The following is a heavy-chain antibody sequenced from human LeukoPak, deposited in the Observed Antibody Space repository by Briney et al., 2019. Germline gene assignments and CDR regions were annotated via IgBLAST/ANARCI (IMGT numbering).Heavy chain of an antibody. V-gene: IGHV1-24*01. Sequence: ASVKVSCKVSGHSLTELPMHWVRQAPGKGLEWMGGFDLEHGGTIYAQNFQGRVTMTEDTSTDTAYMELSSLRSDDTAVYYCATNLWPLDYWGQGTLVTVSS. J-gene: IGHJ4*02. D-gene: IGHD2/OR15-2a*01. CDR2: FDLEHGGT. CDR3: ATNLWPLDY. CDR1: GHSLTELP.